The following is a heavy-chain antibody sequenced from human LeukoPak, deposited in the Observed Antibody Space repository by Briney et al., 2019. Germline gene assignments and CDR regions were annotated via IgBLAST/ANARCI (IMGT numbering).Heavy chain of an antibody. CDR2: IIAYNGNT. CDR3: ARELYRSGWHPVRH. D-gene: IGHD6-19*01. CDR1: GYTFTSYG. Sequence: GASVKVSCKASGYTFTSYGISWVRQAPGQGLDWMGWIIAYNGNTNYAQKLQGRVTMTTDTSTSTAYMELRSLRSDDTAVYYCARELYRSGWHPVRHWGQGTLVTVSS. J-gene: IGHJ1*01. V-gene: IGHV1-18*01.